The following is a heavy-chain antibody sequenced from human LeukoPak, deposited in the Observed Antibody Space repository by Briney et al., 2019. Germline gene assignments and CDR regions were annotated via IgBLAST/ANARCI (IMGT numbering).Heavy chain of an antibody. CDR3: AKGAGGFSYYNWFDP. Sequence: SETLSLTCTVSGGSISSSPFYWGWIRQPPGKGLEWIGSIYYSGTTHYNPSLESRVTISVDTSKNQFSLKLASVTAADTAIYYCAKGAGGFSYYNWFDPWGQGTLVTVSS. V-gene: IGHV4-39*07. J-gene: IGHJ5*02. CDR1: GGSISSSPFY. CDR2: IYYSGTT. D-gene: IGHD5-18*01.